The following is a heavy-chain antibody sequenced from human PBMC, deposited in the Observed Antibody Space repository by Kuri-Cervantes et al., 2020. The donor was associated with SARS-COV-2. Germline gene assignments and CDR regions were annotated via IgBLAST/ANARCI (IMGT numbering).Heavy chain of an antibody. CDR1: GYSFTSYW. D-gene: IGHD5-12*01. Sequence: GESLKISCKGSGYSFTSYWISWVRQMPGKGLEWMGRIDPSDSCTNYSPSFQGHVTISADKSISTAYLQWSSLKALDTAMYYCARRNSGYDPYFDYWGQGTLVTVSS. V-gene: IGHV5-10-1*01. CDR3: ARRNSGYDPYFDY. CDR2: IDPSDSCT. J-gene: IGHJ4*02.